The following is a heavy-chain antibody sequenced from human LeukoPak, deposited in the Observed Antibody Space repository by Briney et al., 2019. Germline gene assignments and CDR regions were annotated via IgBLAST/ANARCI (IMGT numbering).Heavy chain of an antibody. D-gene: IGHD2-8*02. J-gene: IGHJ5*02. CDR2: ISTSSSYI. CDR3: ATYRQVLLPFEP. CDR1: GFTFSNYN. Sequence: GGSLRLSCAASGFTFSNYNMNWVRQAPGKGLEWVSSISTSSSYIYYADSVKGRFTISRDNARNSLYLQMNSLRAEDTAIYYCATYRQVLLPFEPWGQGTLVTVSS. V-gene: IGHV3-21*04.